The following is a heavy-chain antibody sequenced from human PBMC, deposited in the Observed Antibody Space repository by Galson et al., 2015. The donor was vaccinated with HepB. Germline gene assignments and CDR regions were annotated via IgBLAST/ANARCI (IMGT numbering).Heavy chain of an antibody. CDR1: GFTFSSYA. CDR3: AKDGSFLELSHGMDV. Sequence: SLRLSCAASGFTFSSYAMSWVRQAPGKGLERVSAISGSGGSTYYADSVKGRFTISRDNSKNTLYLQMNSLRAEDTAVYYCAKDGSFLELSHGMDVWGQGTTVTVSS. D-gene: IGHD1-7*01. V-gene: IGHV3-23*01. CDR2: ISGSGGST. J-gene: IGHJ6*02.